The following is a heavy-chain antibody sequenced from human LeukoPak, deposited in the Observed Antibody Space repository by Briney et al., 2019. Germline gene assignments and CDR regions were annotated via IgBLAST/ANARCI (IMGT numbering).Heavy chain of an antibody. CDR2: ISSSSSYI. V-gene: IGHV3-21*01. CDR1: VFTFSSDS. J-gene: IGHJ3*02. Sequence: GGSLRLSCAASVFTFSSDSMNWVRQAPGEGLEWVSSISSSSSYIYYADSVKGRFNISRDNAKNSMYLQMNSLRAEDTAVYYCARGAKGGAYAFDIWGQGTMVTVSS. CDR3: ARGAKGGAYAFDI. D-gene: IGHD3-16*01.